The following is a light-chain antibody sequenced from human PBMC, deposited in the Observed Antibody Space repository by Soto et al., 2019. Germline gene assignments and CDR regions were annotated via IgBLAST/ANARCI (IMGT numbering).Light chain of an antibody. CDR2: DAS. CDR3: QQRSSWIT. J-gene: IGKJ5*01. CDR1: QSVRSF. Sequence: EMVMTQSPATLSVSPGERSTLSCSASQSVRSFLTWYQQRPGRAPRLLIYDASKRASGIPARFSGSGSGTDFNLTISSLDPEDFAVYYCQQRSSWITFGQGTRLEIK. V-gene: IGKV3-11*01.